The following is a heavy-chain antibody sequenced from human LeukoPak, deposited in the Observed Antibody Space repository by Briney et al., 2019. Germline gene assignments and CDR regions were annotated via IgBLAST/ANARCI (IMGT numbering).Heavy chain of an antibody. J-gene: IGHJ4*02. Sequence: SETLSLTCAVSGGSISSGGYSWSWIRQPPGKGLEWIGYIYHSGSTYYNPSLKSRVTISVDRSKNQFSLKLSSVTAADTAVYYCASSLSGAYYFDCWGQGTLVTVSS. CDR3: ASSLSGAYYFDC. CDR2: IYHSGST. D-gene: IGHD2-15*01. CDR1: GGSISSGGYS. V-gene: IGHV4-30-2*01.